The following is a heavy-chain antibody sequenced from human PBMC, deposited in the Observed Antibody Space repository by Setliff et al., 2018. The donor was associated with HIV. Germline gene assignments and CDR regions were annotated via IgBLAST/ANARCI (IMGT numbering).Heavy chain of an antibody. CDR2: IIPIFGTA. CDR3: ARVRLTATRTRGAFDI. D-gene: IGHD3-10*01. V-gene: IGHV1-69*13. J-gene: IGHJ3*02. Sequence: SVKVSCKASGGGVSNHVISWVRQAPGRGLEWMGGIIPIFGTADYAQKFKGRVTITADESTGTANMELRSLRSEDTAVYYCARVRLTATRTRGAFDIWGHGTMVTVSS. CDR1: GGGVSNHV.